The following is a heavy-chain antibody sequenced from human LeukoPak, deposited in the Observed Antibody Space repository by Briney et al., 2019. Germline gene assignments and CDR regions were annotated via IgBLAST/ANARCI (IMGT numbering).Heavy chain of an antibody. CDR2: IYYNGST. J-gene: IGHJ4*02. CDR3: ARLSSGWSPAPSIDY. V-gene: IGHV4-59*01. Sequence: SETLSLTCTVSGGSISSYYWSWIRQPPGKGLEWIGYIYYNGSTNYNPSLKSRVTISVDTSKNQFSLKLSSVTAADTAVYYCARLSSGWSPAPSIDYWGQGTLVTVSS. D-gene: IGHD6-19*01. CDR1: GGSISSYY.